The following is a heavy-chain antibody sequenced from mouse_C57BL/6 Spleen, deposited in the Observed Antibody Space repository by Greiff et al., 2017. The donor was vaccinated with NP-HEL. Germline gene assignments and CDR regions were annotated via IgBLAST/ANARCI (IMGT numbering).Heavy chain of an antibody. V-gene: IGHV8-12*01. CDR2: IYWDDDK. D-gene: IGHD1-1*01. Sequence: QVTLKECGPGILQSSQTLSLTCSFSGFSLSTSGMGVSWIRQPSGKGLEWLAHIYWDDDKRYNPSLKSRLTISKDTSRNQVFLKSTSVDTADTATYYCARITTVVATYYAMDYWGQGTSVTVSS. J-gene: IGHJ4*01. CDR1: GFSLSTSGMG. CDR3: ARITTVVATYYAMDY.